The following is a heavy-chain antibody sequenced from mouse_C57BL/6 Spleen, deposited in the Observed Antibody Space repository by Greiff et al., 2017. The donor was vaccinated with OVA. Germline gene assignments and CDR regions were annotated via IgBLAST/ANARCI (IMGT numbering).Heavy chain of an antibody. Sequence: QVQLQQPGTELVKPGASVKLSCKASGYTFTSYWMHWVKQRPGQGLEWIGNINPSNGGTNYNEKFKSKATLTVDKSSGTAYMQLSSLTSDVSAVYYCARPFYFCISYGYFDVWGTGTTVTVSS. J-gene: IGHJ1*03. V-gene: IGHV1-53*01. D-gene: IGHD1-1*01. CDR2: INPSNGGT. CDR1: GYTFTSYW. CDR3: ARPFYFCISYGYFDV.